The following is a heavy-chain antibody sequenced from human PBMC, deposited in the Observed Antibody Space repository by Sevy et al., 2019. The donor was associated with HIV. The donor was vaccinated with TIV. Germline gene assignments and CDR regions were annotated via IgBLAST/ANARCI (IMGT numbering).Heavy chain of an antibody. D-gene: IGHD3-10*01. CDR1: GFTFSGSA. CDR2: IRSKANSYAT. J-gene: IGHJ1*01. Sequence: GGSLRLSCAASGFTFSGSAMHWVRQASGKGLEWVGRIRSKANSYATAYAASVKGRFTISRDDSKNTAYLQRNSLKTEDTAVYYCIMYRYDGSGSYNAEYFQHWGQGTLVTVSS. CDR3: IMYRYDGSGSYNAEYFQH. V-gene: IGHV3-73*01.